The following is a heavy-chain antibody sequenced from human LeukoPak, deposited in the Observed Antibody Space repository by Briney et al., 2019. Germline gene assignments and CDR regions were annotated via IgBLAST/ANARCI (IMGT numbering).Heavy chain of an antibody. D-gene: IGHD2-15*01. CDR3: ARSLVPDEVVAYALLDY. J-gene: IGHJ4*02. Sequence: GASVKVSCKASGYTFTSYGISWVRQAPGQGLEWMGWISAYNGNTNYAQKLQGRVTMTTDTSTSTAYMELRSLRSDDTAVYYCARSLVPDEVVAYALLDYWGRGTLVTVSS. V-gene: IGHV1-18*01. CDR2: ISAYNGNT. CDR1: GYTFTSYG.